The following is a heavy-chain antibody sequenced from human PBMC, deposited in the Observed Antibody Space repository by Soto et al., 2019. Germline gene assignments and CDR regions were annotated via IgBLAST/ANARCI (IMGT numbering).Heavy chain of an antibody. CDR2: ISGSGGST. V-gene: IGHV3-23*01. D-gene: IGHD3-10*01. CDR3: AKDSVRGSGTPPTRFDY. J-gene: IGHJ4*02. CDR1: GFTFSSYA. Sequence: VGSLRLSCAASGFTFSSYAMSWVRQATGKGLERVSAISGSGGSTYYADSVKGRFTISRDNSKNTLYLQMNSLRAEDTAVYYCAKDSVRGSGTPPTRFDYWGQGTLVTVSS.